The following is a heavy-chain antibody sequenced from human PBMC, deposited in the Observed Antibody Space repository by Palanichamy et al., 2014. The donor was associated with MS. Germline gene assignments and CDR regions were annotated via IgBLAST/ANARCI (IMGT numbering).Heavy chain of an antibody. D-gene: IGHD3-3*02. J-gene: IGHJ6*03. CDR3: ARGLLAVRGWRYYYMDV. CDR2: IKEDGSEK. Sequence: EVQLVESGGGLVQPGGSLRLSCAASGFTFSSYWMSWVRQAPGKGLEWVANIKEDGSEKYYVDSVKGRFTISRDNAKNSLYLQMNSLRAEDTAVYYCARGLLAVRGWRYYYMDVWGKGTTVTVSS. V-gene: IGHV3-7*01. CDR1: GFTFSSYW.